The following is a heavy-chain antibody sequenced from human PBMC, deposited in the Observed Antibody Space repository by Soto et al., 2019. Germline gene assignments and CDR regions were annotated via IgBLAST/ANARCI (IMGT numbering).Heavy chain of an antibody. CDR2: TTPVYGTP. V-gene: IGHV1-69*06. Sequence: SVKVSCKVSGGTFSSYRFSWVRQAPGQGLEWMGGTTPVYGTPDYAQKFQGRVTVTADRSTNTAYMELSRLTSEDTAVYYCARDLPSLEVRSYGMDVWGQGTTVTVSS. D-gene: IGHD3-10*01. J-gene: IGHJ6*02. CDR1: GGTFSSYR. CDR3: ARDLPSLEVRSYGMDV.